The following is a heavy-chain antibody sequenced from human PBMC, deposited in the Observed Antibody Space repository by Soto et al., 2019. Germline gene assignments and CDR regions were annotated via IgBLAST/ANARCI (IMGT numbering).Heavy chain of an antibody. Sequence: LSGASSIFAVINGCITWVRQAPGKGLEWVGRIKTKGDGGTTDYAAPVRGRFTISRDDSQNTLYLQMNNLKAEDTALYFCTRYCISTGCYGTFASFDYSGEGTPVTVSS. CDR3: TRYCISTGCYGTFASFDY. CDR1: IFAVINGC. V-gene: IGHV3-15*01. J-gene: IGHJ4*02. D-gene: IGHD2-2*01. CDR2: IKTKGDGGTT.